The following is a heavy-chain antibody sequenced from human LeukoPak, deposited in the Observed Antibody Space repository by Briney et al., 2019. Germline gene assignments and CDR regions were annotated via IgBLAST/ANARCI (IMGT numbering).Heavy chain of an antibody. J-gene: IGHJ4*02. CDR2: FSSSGGNT. D-gene: IGHD4-11*01. V-gene: IGHV3-23*01. CDR3: AKHSTTVTTSFDY. Sequence: GGSLRLSCATSGFTFTYAMSWVRQTPGKGLEWVSAFSSSGGNTYYAHSVRGRFTISRDNSNNTLYLQMNSLRAEDTAVYYCAKHSTTVTTSFDYWGQGTLVTASS. CDR1: GFTFTYA.